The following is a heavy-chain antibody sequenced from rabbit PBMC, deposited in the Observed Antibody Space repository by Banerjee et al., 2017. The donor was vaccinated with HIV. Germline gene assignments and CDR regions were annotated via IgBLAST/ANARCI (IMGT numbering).Heavy chain of an antibody. V-gene: IGHV1S45*01. CDR1: GFSFSSTYW. CDR3: AREGDGFDL. CDR2: IHAGSSGVT. J-gene: IGHJ2*01. Sequence: QEQLEESGGDLVKPEGSLTLTCTASGFSFSSTYWICWVRQAPGKGLEWIACIHAGSSGVTTYASWAKGRFTGSKTSSTTVTLQMTGLTAADTATYFCAREGDGFDLWGPGTLVTVS.